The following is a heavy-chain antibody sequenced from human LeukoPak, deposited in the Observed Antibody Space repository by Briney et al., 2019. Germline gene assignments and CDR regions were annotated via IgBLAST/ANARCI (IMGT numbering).Heavy chain of an antibody. V-gene: IGHV4-59*01. CDR1: LGSISSYY. Sequence: SETLSLTCTVSLGSISSYYWSWIRQPPGKGLEWIGYIYYSGSTNYNPSLKSRVTISVDTSKNQFSLKLSSVTAADTAVYYCATSGSSRNFDYWGQGTLVTVSS. D-gene: IGHD1-26*01. CDR2: IYYSGST. CDR3: ATSGSSRNFDY. J-gene: IGHJ4*02.